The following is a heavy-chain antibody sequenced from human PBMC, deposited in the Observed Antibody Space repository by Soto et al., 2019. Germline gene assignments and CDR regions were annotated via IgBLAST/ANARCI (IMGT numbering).Heavy chain of an antibody. Sequence: QVQLVQSGAEVKKPGASVKVSCKASGYTFTSYGISWVRQAPGQGLEWMGWISAYNGNTNYAQKLQGRVTMTTDTSTSTAYMELRSLRSDDTAVYYCARANYDYVWGSYRYFFDYWGQGTLVTVSS. J-gene: IGHJ4*02. CDR3: ARANYDYVWGSYRYFFDY. D-gene: IGHD3-16*02. CDR2: ISAYNGNT. CDR1: GYTFTSYG. V-gene: IGHV1-18*01.